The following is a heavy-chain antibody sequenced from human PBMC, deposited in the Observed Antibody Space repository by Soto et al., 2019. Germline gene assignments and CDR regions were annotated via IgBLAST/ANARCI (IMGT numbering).Heavy chain of an antibody. D-gene: IGHD3-9*01. CDR2: ISSSSSTV. CDR3: ARDLAGREDDILTGPGWFDP. Sequence: GSLRLSCAASGFTFSSYSMNWVRQAPGKGLEWVSYISSSSSTVYYADSVKGRFTISRDNAKNSLYLQMNSLRAEDTAVYYCARDLAGREDDILTGPGWFDPWGQGTLVTVSS. J-gene: IGHJ5*02. V-gene: IGHV3-48*01. CDR1: GFTFSSYS.